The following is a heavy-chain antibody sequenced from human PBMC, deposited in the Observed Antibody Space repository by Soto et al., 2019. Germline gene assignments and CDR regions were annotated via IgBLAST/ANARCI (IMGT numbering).Heavy chain of an antibody. V-gene: IGHV1-2*02. D-gene: IGHD3-16*01. CDR3: ARDPHEGVYDY. CDR1: GYTFTGYY. J-gene: IGHJ4*02. CDR2: MRPDSGGA. Sequence: GASVKVSCKASGYTFTGYYLHWIRQAPGQGLQWMGWMRPDSGGANYAQKFQGRVSMTRDTSTSTFYMELSRLASDDTAVYYCARDPHEGVYDYWGQGNQVTVSS.